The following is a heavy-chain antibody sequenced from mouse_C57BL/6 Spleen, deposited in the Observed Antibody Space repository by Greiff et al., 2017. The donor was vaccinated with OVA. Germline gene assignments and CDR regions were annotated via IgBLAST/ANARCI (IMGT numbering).Heavy chain of an antibody. V-gene: IGHV1-42*01. CDR3: AGFPITTVVADYAMDY. CDR2: INPSTGGT. J-gene: IGHJ4*01. Sequence: EVQLQESGPELVKPGASVKISCKASGYSFTGYYMNWVKQSPEKSLEWIGEINPSTGGTTYNQKFKAKATLTVDKSSSTAYMQLKSLTSEDSAVYYCAGFPITTVVADYAMDYWGQGTSVTVSS. CDR1: GYSFTGYY. D-gene: IGHD1-1*01.